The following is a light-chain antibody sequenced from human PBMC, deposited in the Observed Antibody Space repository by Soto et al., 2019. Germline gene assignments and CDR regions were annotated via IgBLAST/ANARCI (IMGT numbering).Light chain of an antibody. Sequence: GDRVTITCRASQSVSSYLNWYQQKPGEAPKLLIYGASSLQSGDPSRFTGSGSGTDFTLTISSLQPEDFATYYCQQSYSTPRTFGQGTKVEIK. CDR1: QSVSSY. V-gene: IGKV1-39*01. J-gene: IGKJ1*01. CDR2: GAS. CDR3: QQSYSTPRT.